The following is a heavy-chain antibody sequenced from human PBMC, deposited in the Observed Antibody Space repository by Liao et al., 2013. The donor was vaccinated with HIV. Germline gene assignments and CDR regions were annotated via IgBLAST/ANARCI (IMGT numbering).Heavy chain of an antibody. J-gene: IGHJ3*02. Sequence: QVHLTQWGAGLVKPSETLSLTCAVYSGSFRGHYWTWIRQSPGKGLEWIGQISHTGSTVYSPSLRSRVTISEDTSKNQFSLNVTSVTAADSATYYCARGLTYFDYWSGGAGGSFDMWSQGTRVTVSS. D-gene: IGHD3-3*01. CDR1: SGSFRGHY. V-gene: IGHV4-34*02. CDR2: ISHTGST. CDR3: ARGLTYFDYWSGGAGGSFDM.